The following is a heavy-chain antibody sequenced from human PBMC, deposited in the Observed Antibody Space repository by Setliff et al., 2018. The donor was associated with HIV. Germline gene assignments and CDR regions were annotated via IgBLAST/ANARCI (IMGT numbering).Heavy chain of an antibody. CDR3: TRGGIYCGNDGCHRYFFDF. Sequence: ASVKVSCKTSRDLFTSYAFNWVRQAPGQGLEWMGWINTYNGHTNYAEKFQDRVTMTTDTSTRTVYMELRRLTSDDTALYYCTRGGIYCGNDGCHRYFFDFWGQGTLVTVSS. J-gene: IGHJ4*02. V-gene: IGHV1-18*01. D-gene: IGHD2-21*01. CDR1: RDLFTSYA. CDR2: INTYNGHT.